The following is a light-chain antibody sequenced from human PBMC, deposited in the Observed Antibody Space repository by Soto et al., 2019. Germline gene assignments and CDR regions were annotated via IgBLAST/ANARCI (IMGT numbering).Light chain of an antibody. CDR1: SSDVGGYNS. J-gene: IGLJ3*02. V-gene: IGLV2-8*01. CDR3: SSYVGSKV. CDR2: EVS. Sequence: SVLTQPAYGSGSPGESITISCTGTSSDVGGYNSVSWYQHHPGKAPKLMIYEVSNRPSGVPYRFSGSKSGNTASLTVSGLQAEDKADYYCSSYVGSKVFGGGTKVTVL.